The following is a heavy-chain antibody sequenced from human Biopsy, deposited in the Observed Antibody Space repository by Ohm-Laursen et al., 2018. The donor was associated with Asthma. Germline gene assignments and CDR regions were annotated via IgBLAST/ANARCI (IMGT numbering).Heavy chain of an antibody. CDR2: IYSGGGT. CDR3: ARGDSSNWSHYYFDY. V-gene: IGHV3-53*01. CDR1: GFTVSTNG. D-gene: IGHD3-22*01. J-gene: IGHJ4*02. Sequence: GSLGLSCAASGFTVSTNGMSWVRQPPGKGLERVSVIYSGGGTYYADAVQGRVTISRDNSKNTLSLQMNSLRAEDKAVYYCARGDSSNWSHYYFDYWGQGTLVTVSS.